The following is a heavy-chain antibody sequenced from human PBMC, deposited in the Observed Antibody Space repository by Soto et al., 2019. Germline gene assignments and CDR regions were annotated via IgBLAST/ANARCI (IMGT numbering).Heavy chain of an antibody. D-gene: IGHD2-21*01. Sequence: QVQLVQSGAELKKPGSSVKVSCEASGGYFTSYSFTWVRQAPGQGLEWMGRIIPIQGKANYALKFQDRVTITADRSTRTVYMELTSLRPEDTAVYFCAKSLLFVDHGYMDVWGKGTTVTVSS. CDR2: IIPIQGKA. J-gene: IGHJ6*03. CDR3: AKSLLFVDHGYMDV. V-gene: IGHV1-69*02. CDR1: GGYFTSYS.